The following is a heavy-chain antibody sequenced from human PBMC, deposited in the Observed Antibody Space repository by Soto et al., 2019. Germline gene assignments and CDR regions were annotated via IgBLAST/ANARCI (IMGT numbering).Heavy chain of an antibody. D-gene: IGHD1-7*01. Sequence: SETLSLTCAVSGGSFTSNNWWTWVRQPPGQGLEWIGEIYRTGGTNYNPSLKSRVTISLDKSENQFSLKVTSLTAADTAVYYCESRDPGTSVDYWGQGTLVTVSS. CDR2: IYRTGGT. CDR1: GGSFTSNNW. CDR3: ESRDPGTSVDY. V-gene: IGHV4-4*02. J-gene: IGHJ4*02.